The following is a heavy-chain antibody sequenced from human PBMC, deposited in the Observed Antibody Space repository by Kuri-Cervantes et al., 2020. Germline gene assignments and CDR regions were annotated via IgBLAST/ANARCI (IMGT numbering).Heavy chain of an antibody. D-gene: IGHD3-10*01. CDR2: IYYSGST. CDR1: GGSISSYY. CDR3: ARGRSPRLWFGELLYELHTYCFDY. J-gene: IGHJ4*02. Sequence: GSLRLSCTVSGGSISSYYWSWIRQPPGKGLEWIGYIYYSGSTNYNPSLKSRVTISVDTSKNQFSLKLSSVTAADTAVYYCARGRSPRLWFGELLYELHTYCFDYWGQGTLVTVSS. V-gene: IGHV4-59*12.